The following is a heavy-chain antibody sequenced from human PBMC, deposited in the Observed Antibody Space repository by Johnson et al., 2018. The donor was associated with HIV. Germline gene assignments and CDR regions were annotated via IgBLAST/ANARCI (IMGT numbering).Heavy chain of an antibody. J-gene: IGHJ3*02. CDR1: GFTFSSYA. V-gene: IGHV3-30-3*01. D-gene: IGHD6-13*01. CDR2: ISYDGSNK. Sequence: QMLLVESGGDLVQPGRSLRLSCAASGFTFSSYAMHWVRQAPGKGLEWVAVISYDGSNKYYADSVKGRFTISRDNSKNTLYLQMNSLRAEDTAVYYCASWGVGSSWNHDAFDIWGQGTMVTVSS. CDR3: ASWGVGSSWNHDAFDI.